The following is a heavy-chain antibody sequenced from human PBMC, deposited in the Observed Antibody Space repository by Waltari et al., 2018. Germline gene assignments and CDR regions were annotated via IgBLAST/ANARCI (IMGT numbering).Heavy chain of an antibody. D-gene: IGHD4-17*01. Sequence: QVQLHESGPGLVKPSETLSLTCFVSGDSMSDYYWSWIRQPAGKGLEWIGRVFTSGSTAYRPSLKSRVTMSVDTSKSQFSLKLSSVTAADTAVYYCARENSALTTVTPFDYWGQGTLVTV. CDR1: GDSMSDYY. V-gene: IGHV4-4*07. CDR3: ARENSALTTVTPFDY. CDR2: VFTSGST. J-gene: IGHJ4*02.